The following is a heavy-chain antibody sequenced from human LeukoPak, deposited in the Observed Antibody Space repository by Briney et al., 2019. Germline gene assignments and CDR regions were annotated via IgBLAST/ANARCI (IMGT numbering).Heavy chain of an antibody. J-gene: IGHJ4*02. CDR1: GYTFTGYY. D-gene: IGHD3-22*01. V-gene: IGHV1-2*02. CDR2: INPNSGGT. Sequence: GASVKVSCKASGYTFTGYYMHWVRQAPGQGLEWMGWINPNSGGTNYAQKFQGRVTMTRDTSISTAYMELSRLRSEDTAVYYCSTFKRAYYYDSSDSFDCWGQGTLVTVSS. CDR3: STFKRAYYYDSSDSFDC.